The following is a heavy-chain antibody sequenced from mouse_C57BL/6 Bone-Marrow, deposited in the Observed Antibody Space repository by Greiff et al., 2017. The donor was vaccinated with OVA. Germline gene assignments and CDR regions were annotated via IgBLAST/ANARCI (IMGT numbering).Heavy chain of an antibody. V-gene: IGHV8-8*01. CDR1: GFSLSTFGMG. Sequence: VTLKESGPGILQPSQTLSLTCSFSGFSLSTFGMGVGWIRQPSGKGLEWLAHIWWDDDKYYNPALKSRLTISKDTSKNQVFLKIANVDTADTATYYCARMITTVVAPYYYAMDYWGQGTSVTVSS. CDR3: ARMITTVVAPYYYAMDY. J-gene: IGHJ4*01. D-gene: IGHD1-1*01. CDR2: IWWDDDK.